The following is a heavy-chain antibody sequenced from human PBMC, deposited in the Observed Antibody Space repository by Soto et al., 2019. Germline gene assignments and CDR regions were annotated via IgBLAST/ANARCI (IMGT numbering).Heavy chain of an antibody. CDR1: GGSFSGYY. Sequence: SETLSLTCAVYGGSFSGYYWSWIRQPPGKGLEWIGEINHSGSTNYNPSLKSRVTISVDTSKNQFSLKLSSVTAADTAVYYYASFSSSSPYYFDYWGQGTLVTVSS. V-gene: IGHV4-34*01. CDR3: ASFSSSSPYYFDY. CDR2: INHSGST. D-gene: IGHD6-6*01. J-gene: IGHJ4*02.